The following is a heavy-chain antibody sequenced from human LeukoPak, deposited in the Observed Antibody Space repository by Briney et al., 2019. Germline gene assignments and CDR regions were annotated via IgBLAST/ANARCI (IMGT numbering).Heavy chain of an antibody. V-gene: IGHV3-48*04. CDR1: GFTFSSYS. J-gene: IGHJ4*02. Sequence: GGSLRLSCAASGFTFSSYSMNWVRQAPGKGLEWVSYISSSSSTIYYADSVKGRFTISGDNAKNSLYLQMNSLRAEDTAVYYCARCRGSGWYFPVFDYWGQGTLVTVSS. D-gene: IGHD6-19*01. CDR3: ARCRGSGWYFPVFDY. CDR2: ISSSSSTI.